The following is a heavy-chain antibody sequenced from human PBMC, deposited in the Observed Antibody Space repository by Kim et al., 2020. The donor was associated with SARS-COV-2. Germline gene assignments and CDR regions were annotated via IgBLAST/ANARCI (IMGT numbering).Heavy chain of an antibody. CDR3: ARSCSSTSCYAVY. V-gene: IGHV4-34*01. J-gene: IGHJ4*02. Sequence: YNPSLTSQVTISVDTSKNQFSLKLSSVTAADTAVYYCARSCSSTSCYAVYWGQGTLVTVSS. D-gene: IGHD2-2*01.